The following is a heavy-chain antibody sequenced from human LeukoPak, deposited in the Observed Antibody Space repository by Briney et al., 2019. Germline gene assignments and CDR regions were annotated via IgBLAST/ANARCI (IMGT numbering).Heavy chain of an antibody. CDR3: ARQGSSGYYKH. CDR2: IYTSGST. Sequence: ASETLSLTCTVSGGSISSYYWSWIRQPAGKGLEWIGRIYTSGSTNYNPSLKSRVTMSVDTSKNQFSLRLSSVTAADTAVHYCARQGSSGYYKHWGQGTLVTVSS. CDR1: GGSISSYY. V-gene: IGHV4-4*07. D-gene: IGHD3-22*01. J-gene: IGHJ1*01.